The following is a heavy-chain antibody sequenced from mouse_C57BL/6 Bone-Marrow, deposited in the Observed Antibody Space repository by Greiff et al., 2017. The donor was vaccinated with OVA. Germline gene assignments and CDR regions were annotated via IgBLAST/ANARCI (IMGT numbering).Heavy chain of an antibody. V-gene: IGHV1-69*01. CDR3: SRLPY. J-gene: IGHJ3*01. Sequence: QVQLQQPGAELVMPGASVKLSCKASGYTFTSYWMHWVKQRPGQGLEWIGEIDPSDSYTNYNQKFKGKSTLTVDKSSSTAYMQLSSLTSEHSAVYSLSRLPYWGQGTLVTVSA. CDR1: GYTFTSYW. CDR2: IDPSDSYT.